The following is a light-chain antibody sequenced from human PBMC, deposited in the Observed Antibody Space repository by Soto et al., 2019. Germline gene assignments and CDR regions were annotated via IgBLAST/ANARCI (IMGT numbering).Light chain of an antibody. Sequence: DSVLTQSPGXXXXSXGXTXSLSSGASQSISSSFLAWYQQKPGQAPRLLIHGASSRATGIPDRFSGSGSGTDFTLTISRLEPEDFAVYYCQQYGYSPITFGQGTRLEI. CDR3: QQYGYSPIT. V-gene: IGKV3-20*01. J-gene: IGKJ5*01. CDR2: GAS. CDR1: QSISSSF.